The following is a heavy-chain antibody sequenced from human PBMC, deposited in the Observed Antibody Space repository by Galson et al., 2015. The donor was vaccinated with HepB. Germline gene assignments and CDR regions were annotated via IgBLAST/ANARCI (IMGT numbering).Heavy chain of an antibody. J-gene: IGHJ4*02. CDR3: ARRGKPGYSSGWYNY. CDR2: IYPGDSDT. D-gene: IGHD6-19*01. CDR1: GYSFTIYW. Sequence: QSGAEVKKPGESLKISCKGSGYSFTIYWIGWVRQMPGKGLEWMGIIYPGDSDTRYSPSFQGRVTISVDKSISTAYLQWSSLKASDTAMYYCARRGKPGYSSGWYNYWGQGTLVTVSS. V-gene: IGHV5-51*01.